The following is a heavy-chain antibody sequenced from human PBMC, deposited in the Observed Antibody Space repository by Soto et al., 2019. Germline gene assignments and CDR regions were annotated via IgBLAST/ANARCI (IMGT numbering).Heavy chain of an antibody. CDR2: ISSSSSTI. V-gene: IGHV3-48*02. CDR1: GFTFSSYS. Sequence: GGSLRLSCAASGFTFSSYSMNWVRQAPGKGLEWVSYISSSSSTIYYADSVKGRFTISRDNAKNSLYLQMNSLRDEDTAVYYCARVSPYCGGDCYSPLDYYYYGMDVWGQGTTVTVSS. D-gene: IGHD2-21*02. CDR3: ARVSPYCGGDCYSPLDYYYYGMDV. J-gene: IGHJ6*02.